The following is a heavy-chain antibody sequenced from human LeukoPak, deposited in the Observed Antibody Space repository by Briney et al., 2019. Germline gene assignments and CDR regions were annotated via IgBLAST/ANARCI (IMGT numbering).Heavy chain of an antibody. V-gene: IGHV4-59*08. J-gene: IGHJ6*02. Sequence: PSETLSLTCTVSGGSISSYYWSWIRQPPGKGLEWVGYIYYSGSTTYNPSLKSRVTISVDTSKDQFSLKLSSVTAADTAVYYCARFGRTHYYYYGMDVWGQGTTVTVSS. CDR3: ARFGRTHYYYYGMDV. D-gene: IGHD1-14*01. CDR1: GGSISSYY. CDR2: IYYSGST.